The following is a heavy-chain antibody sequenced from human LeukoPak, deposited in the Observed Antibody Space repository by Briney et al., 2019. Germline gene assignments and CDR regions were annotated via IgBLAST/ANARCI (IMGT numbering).Heavy chain of an antibody. J-gene: IGHJ3*01. CDR1: GGSINGYY. V-gene: IGHV4-59*08. Sequence: SGPRLVKPSETLSLTCTVSGGSINGYYWTWIRQPPGKGLEWIGYIYYSGNTNYNPSLKSRVSLSVHTSKNQFSLRLSSVTAADTAIYYCARRRLGDAFDVWGHGTMVAVSS. CDR3: ARRRLGDAFDV. CDR2: IYYSGNT. D-gene: IGHD3-16*01.